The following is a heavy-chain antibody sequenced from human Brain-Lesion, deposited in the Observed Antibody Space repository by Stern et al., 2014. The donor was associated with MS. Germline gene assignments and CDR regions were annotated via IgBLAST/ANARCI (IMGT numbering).Heavy chain of an antibody. D-gene: IGHD1-26*01. V-gene: IGHV1-24*01. CDR3: ATLSPGAGGNYYRHFDY. CDR2: FDPEEGET. Sequence: VQLVQSGAEVKKPGASVKVSCKVSGYTLTDLSMHWVRQAPRKGLEWMGGFDPEEGETIYAQKFQGRVTMTEDTSTDTAYMELSSLRSEDTAVYYCATLSPGAGGNYYRHFDYWGQGTLVTVSS. J-gene: IGHJ4*02. CDR1: GYTLTDLS.